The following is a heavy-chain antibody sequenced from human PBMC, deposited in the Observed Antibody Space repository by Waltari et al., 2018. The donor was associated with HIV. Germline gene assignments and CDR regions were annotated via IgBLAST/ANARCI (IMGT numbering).Heavy chain of an antibody. J-gene: IGHJ4*02. CDR3: ARGGDYYGSGRDLFDY. Sequence: GFTFSSYGMHWVRQAPGKGLEWVAVIWYDGSNKYYADSVKGRFTISRDNSKNTLYLQMNSLRAEDTAVYYCARGGDYYGSGRDLFDYWGQGTLVTVSS. V-gene: IGHV3-33*01. D-gene: IGHD3-10*01. CDR1: GFTFSSYG. CDR2: IWYDGSNK.